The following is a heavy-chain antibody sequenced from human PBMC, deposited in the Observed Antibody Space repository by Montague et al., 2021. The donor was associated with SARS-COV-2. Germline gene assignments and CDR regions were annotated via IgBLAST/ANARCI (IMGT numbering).Heavy chain of an antibody. CDR2: INHSGST. Sequence: SETLSLTCTFYGGSFSSTRYYWSWISQPPGKGLEWIGEINHSGSTNYNPSLKSRVTISVDTSKNQFSLKLSSVTAADTAVYYCARANGYYFDYWGQGTLVTVSS. V-gene: IGHV4-34*01. J-gene: IGHJ4*02. CDR1: GGSFSSTRYY. D-gene: IGHD2-8*01. CDR3: ARANGYYFDY.